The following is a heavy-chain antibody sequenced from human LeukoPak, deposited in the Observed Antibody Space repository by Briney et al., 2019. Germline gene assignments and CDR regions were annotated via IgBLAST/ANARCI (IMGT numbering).Heavy chain of an antibody. J-gene: IGHJ4*02. CDR3: ARNQNAWEFDY. CDR1: GGTFSSYA. V-gene: IGHV1-69*05. CDR2: IIPIFGTA. Sequence: SVKVSCKASGGTFSSYAISWVRQAPGQGLEWMGGIIPIFGTANYAQKFQGRVTMTTDTSTSTAYMELKSLTSDDTALYYCARNQNAWEFDYWGQGTLVTVSS. D-gene: IGHD1-26*01.